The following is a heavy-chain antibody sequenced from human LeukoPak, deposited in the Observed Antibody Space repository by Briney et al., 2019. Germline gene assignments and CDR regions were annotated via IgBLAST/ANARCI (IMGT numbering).Heavy chain of an antibody. CDR2: ISSSSSYI. CDR1: GFTFRSYS. Sequence: GALRLSCAASGFTFRSYSMNWVRQAPGKGLEWVSSISSSSSYIYYADSVKGRFTISRDNAKNSLYLQMNSLRAEDTAVYYCARVFSSGSPFDYWGQGTLVTVSS. CDR3: ARVFSSGSPFDY. J-gene: IGHJ4*02. D-gene: IGHD6-19*01. V-gene: IGHV3-21*01.